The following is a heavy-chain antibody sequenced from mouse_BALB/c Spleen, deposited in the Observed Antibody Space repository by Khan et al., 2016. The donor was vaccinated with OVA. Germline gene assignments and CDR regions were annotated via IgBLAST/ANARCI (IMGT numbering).Heavy chain of an antibody. Sequence: QVQLQQSGTELVRPGASVKLSCKTSGYIFTSYWIHWVKQRSGQGLEWIARIYPGTNSTYYNEKFKGKATLTADKSSSTAYMQLSNLKSEDSAVYFCARDGPDGAWFVYWGQGTLVTVSA. CDR1: GYIFTSYW. V-gene: IGHV1S132*01. CDR3: ARDGPDGAWFVY. CDR2: IYPGTNST. D-gene: IGHD2-3*01. J-gene: IGHJ3*01.